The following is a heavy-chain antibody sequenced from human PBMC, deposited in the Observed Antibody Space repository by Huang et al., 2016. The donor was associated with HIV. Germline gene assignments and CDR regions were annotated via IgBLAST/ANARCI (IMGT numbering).Heavy chain of an antibody. CDR3: ARHFSYYDSSGYTPWDAFDI. V-gene: IGHV4-39*01. D-gene: IGHD3-22*01. Sequence: QLQLQGSGPGLVKPSETLSLTCTVSGGSITSRSYYWGWIRQPPGKGLEWVGSIYYSGSTDYNPALKSRVTVSVDTSKNQFSLKLSSVTAADTAVYYCARHFSYYDSSGYTPWDAFDIWGQGTMVTVSS. CDR2: IYYSGST. CDR1: GGSITSRSYY. J-gene: IGHJ3*02.